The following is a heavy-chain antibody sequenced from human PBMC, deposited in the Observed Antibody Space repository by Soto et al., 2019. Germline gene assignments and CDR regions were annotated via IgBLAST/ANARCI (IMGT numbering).Heavy chain of an antibody. CDR2: ISAYNGNT. Sequence: QVPLVQSGAEVKKPGASVKVSCKASGYTFTSYGISWVRQSPGQGLEWMGWISAYNGNTNNAQKFQGRVAVTTDTSTSTAYMELMNLRSDDTAVYYCARTSGYSSTDNWLDPWGQGTLVTVSS. J-gene: IGHJ5*02. CDR1: GYTFTSYG. CDR3: ARTSGYSSTDNWLDP. V-gene: IGHV1-18*01. D-gene: IGHD6-13*01.